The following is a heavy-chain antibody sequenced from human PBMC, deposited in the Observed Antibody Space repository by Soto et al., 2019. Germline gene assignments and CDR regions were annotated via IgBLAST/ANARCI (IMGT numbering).Heavy chain of an antibody. CDR3: GTQRGGGGY. CDR1: GFTVSNNY. Sequence: EVQLVESGGGLIQPGGSLRLSCAVSGFTVSNNYMSWVRQAPGKGLEGVSVIYSGGYTAYGDSVKGRFTISRDNSKNTLFFQMNSRGADDPAVFYWGTQRGGGGYWGQGTLVTVSS. D-gene: IGHD6-25*01. V-gene: IGHV3-53*01. J-gene: IGHJ4*02. CDR2: IYSGGYT.